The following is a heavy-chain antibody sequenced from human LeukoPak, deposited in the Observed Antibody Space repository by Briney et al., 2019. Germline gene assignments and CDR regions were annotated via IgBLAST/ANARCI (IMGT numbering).Heavy chain of an antibody. J-gene: IGHJ6*02. CDR1: GGSISSYY. D-gene: IGHD1-26*01. CDR2: IYYSGST. CDR3: ARLESSSSYYSYYGMDV. V-gene: IGHV4-59*08. Sequence: SSETLSLTCTVSGGSISSYYWSWIRQPPGKGLEWIGYIYYSGSTNYNPSLKSRVTISVDTSKNQFSLKLSSVTAADTAVYYCARLESSSSYYSYYGMDVWGQGTTVTVSS.